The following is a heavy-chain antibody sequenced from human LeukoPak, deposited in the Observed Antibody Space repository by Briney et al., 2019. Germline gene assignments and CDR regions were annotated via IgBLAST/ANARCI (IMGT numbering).Heavy chain of an antibody. D-gene: IGHD3-22*01. V-gene: IGHV3-11*01. CDR1: GFTFSDYY. Sequence: GGSLRLSCAASGFTFSDYYMSWIRQAPGKGLEWVSYISSSGSTIYYADSVKGRFTISRDNAKNSLYLQMNSLRAEDTAVYYCARLAARITMIVVDFDYWGQGTLVTVSS. CDR2: ISSSGSTI. CDR3: ARLAARITMIVVDFDY. J-gene: IGHJ4*02.